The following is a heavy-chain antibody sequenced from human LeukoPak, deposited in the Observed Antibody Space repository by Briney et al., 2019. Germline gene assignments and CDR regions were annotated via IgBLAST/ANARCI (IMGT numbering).Heavy chain of an antibody. D-gene: IGHD5-18*01. CDR1: GFTFDDYG. CDR2: INWNGGST. V-gene: IGHV3-20*04. Sequence: GGSLRLSCAASGFTFDDYGMSWVRQAPGKGLEWVSGINWNGGSTGHADSVKGRFTISRDNAKNSLYLQMNSLRAEDTALYYCARDHPGYSYGEYYFDYWGQGTLVTVSS. J-gene: IGHJ4*02. CDR3: ARDHPGYSYGEYYFDY.